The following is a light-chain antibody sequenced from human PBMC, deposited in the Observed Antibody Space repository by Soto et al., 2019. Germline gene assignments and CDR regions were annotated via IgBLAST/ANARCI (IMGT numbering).Light chain of an antibody. CDR2: GAS. CDR3: QQYSNWPPWT. CDR1: QSVSNN. Sequence: EIVMTQSPATLSVSPGERATLSCRASQSVSNNLAWYQQKPGQAPRLLIYGASTRATGIPVRFSGSGSGTAFTLTISSPQSEDFAVYYCQQYSNWPPWTFGQGTKVEIK. V-gene: IGKV3-15*01. J-gene: IGKJ1*01.